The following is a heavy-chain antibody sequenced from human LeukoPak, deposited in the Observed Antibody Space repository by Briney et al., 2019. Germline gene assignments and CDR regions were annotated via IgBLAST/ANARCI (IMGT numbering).Heavy chain of an antibody. D-gene: IGHD3-10*01. V-gene: IGHV3-74*03. CDR3: AKSNGYGLVDI. CDR2: ITSDGIST. CDR1: GFTFSGTW. J-gene: IGHJ3*02. Sequence: GGSLRPPCAASGFTFSGTWMHWVRQPPGKGLVWVARITSDGISTTYAESVKGRFTISRDNAKNTLYLQMNSLRAEDTAVYYCAKSNGYGLVDIWGQGTMVTVSS.